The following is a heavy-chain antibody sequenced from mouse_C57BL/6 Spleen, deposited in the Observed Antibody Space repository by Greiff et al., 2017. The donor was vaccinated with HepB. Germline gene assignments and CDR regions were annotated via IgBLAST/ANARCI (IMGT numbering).Heavy chain of an antibody. CDR3: ASTNYVAWFAY. D-gene: IGHD2-1*01. CDR1: GYSITSGYY. V-gene: IGHV3-6*01. J-gene: IGHJ3*01. Sequence: EVKLVESGPGLVKPSQSLSLTCSVTGYSITSGYYWNWIRQFPGNKLEWMGYISYDGSNNYNPSLKNRISITRDTSTNQFFLKLNSVTTEDTATYYCASTNYVAWFAYWGQGTLVTVSA. CDR2: ISYDGSN.